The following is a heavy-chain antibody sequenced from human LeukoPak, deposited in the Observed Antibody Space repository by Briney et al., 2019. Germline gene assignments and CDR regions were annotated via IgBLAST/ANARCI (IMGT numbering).Heavy chain of an antibody. CDR2: IYPGDSDT. CDR1: GYSFTKYW. Sequence: GESLKISCEGFGYSFTKYWIAWVRQMPGKGLEWMAMIYPGDSDTRYSPSFQGQVTISADKSISTAYLQWSSLKASDTAMYYCARVGIVGATTGYFDYWGQGTLVTVSS. CDR3: ARVGIVGATTGYFDY. V-gene: IGHV5-51*01. D-gene: IGHD1-26*01. J-gene: IGHJ4*02.